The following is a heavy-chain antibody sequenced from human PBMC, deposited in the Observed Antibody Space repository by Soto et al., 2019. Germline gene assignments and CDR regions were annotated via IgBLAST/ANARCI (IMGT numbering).Heavy chain of an antibody. D-gene: IGHD4-17*01. CDR3: ARGATTVEHFYYYGMDV. CDR2: ISHNGGT. J-gene: IGHJ6*02. Sequence: SETLSLTCAVYGGSFSGYFWSWIRQPPGKGLEWIGEISHNGGTTYNPSLKSRVTISVDTSKNQFSLRLSSVSAADTAVYYCARGATTVEHFYYYGMDVWGQGTTVTSP. CDR1: GGSFSGYF. V-gene: IGHV4-34*01.